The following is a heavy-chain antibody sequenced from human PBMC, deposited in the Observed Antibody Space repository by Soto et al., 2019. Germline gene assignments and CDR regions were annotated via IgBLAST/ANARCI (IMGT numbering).Heavy chain of an antibody. CDR2: INAGNGNT. D-gene: IGHD3-16*01. J-gene: IGHJ4*02. CDR3: ARAQTPVWAAFDY. V-gene: IGHV1-3*01. Sequence: APVKVSRKAFGYTFTSYPMHWLRQAPGKRLEWMGWINAGNGNTKYSQKFQGRVTITRDTSASTAYMELSSLRSEDTAVYYCARAQTPVWAAFDYWGQGTLVTVSS. CDR1: GYTFTSYP.